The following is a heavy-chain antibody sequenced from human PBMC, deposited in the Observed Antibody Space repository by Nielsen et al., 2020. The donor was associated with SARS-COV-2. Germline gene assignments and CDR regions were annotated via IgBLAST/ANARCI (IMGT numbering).Heavy chain of an antibody. J-gene: IGHJ5*02. D-gene: IGHD6-19*01. V-gene: IGHV4-4*07. Sequence: SETLSLTCTVSDGSIRNYYWSWIRQPAGKGLEWIGRISTSGSTNYNPSLKSRVTMSVDTSKNQLSLKLSSVTAADTAVYYCARAASSGWYNDDDPWGQGTLVTVSS. CDR1: DGSIRNYY. CDR2: ISTSGST. CDR3: ARAASSGWYNDDDP.